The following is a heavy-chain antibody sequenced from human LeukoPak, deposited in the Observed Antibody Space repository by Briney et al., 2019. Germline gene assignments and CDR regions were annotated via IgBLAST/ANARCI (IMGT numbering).Heavy chain of an antibody. CDR3: ARRSPGYSSGWPFDY. D-gene: IGHD6-19*01. J-gene: IGHJ4*02. CDR1: GGSFSGYY. CDR2: INHSGST. V-gene: IGHV4-34*01. Sequence: SETLSLTCAVYGGSFSGYYWSWIRQPPGKGLEWVGEINHSGSTNYNPSLKSRVTISVDTSKNQFSLKLSSVTAADTAVYYCARRSPGYSSGWPFDYWGQGTLVTVSS.